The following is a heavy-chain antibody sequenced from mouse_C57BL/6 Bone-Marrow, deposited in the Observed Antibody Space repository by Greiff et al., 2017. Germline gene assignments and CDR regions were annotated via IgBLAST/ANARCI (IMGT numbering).Heavy chain of an antibody. J-gene: IGHJ2*01. CDR2: FYPGSGSI. D-gene: IGHD1-1*01. CDR3: ARHDYYYGSSHYFDY. V-gene: IGHV1-62-2*01. CDR1: GYTFTEYT. Sequence: QVHVKQSGAELVKPGASVKLSCKASGYTFTEYTIHWVKQRSGQGLEWIGWFYPGSGSIKYNEKFKDKATLTADKSSSTVYMELSRLTSEDSAVYFCARHDYYYGSSHYFDYWGQGTTLTVSS.